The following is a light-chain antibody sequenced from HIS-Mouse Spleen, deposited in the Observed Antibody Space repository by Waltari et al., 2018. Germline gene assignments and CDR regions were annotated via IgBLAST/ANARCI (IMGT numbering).Light chain of an antibody. V-gene: IGKV3-15*01. Sequence: DIVMTQSPATLSGSPGERSTLSCRASQSVSSNLAWYQQKPGQAPRPLIYGSSTRATGIPARFSGSGSGTEFTLTISSMQSEDFAVYYCQQYNNWWTFGQGTKVEIK. CDR2: GSS. J-gene: IGKJ1*01. CDR3: QQYNNWWT. CDR1: QSVSSN.